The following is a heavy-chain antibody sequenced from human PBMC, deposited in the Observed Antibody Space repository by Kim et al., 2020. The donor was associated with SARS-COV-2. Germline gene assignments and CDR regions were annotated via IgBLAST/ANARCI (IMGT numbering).Heavy chain of an antibody. CDR1: GFTFSSYA. CDR2: ISGSGGST. J-gene: IGHJ6*02. V-gene: IGHV3-23*01. D-gene: IGHD4-17*01. Sequence: GGSLRLSCAASGFTFSSYAMSWVRQAPGKGLEWVSAISGSGGSTYYADSVKGRFTISRDNSKNTLYLQMNSLRAEDTAVYYCAKDKGRHDYGDYYYYGMDVWGQGTTVTVSS. CDR3: AKDKGRHDYGDYYYYGMDV.